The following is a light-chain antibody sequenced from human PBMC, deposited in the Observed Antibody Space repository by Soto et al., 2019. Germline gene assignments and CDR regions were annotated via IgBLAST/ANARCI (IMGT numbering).Light chain of an antibody. J-gene: IGKJ1*01. V-gene: IGKV4-1*01. CDR1: QSVLISINQKNY. CDR3: QQYYTTPPT. Sequence: DIVLTQSPDSVAVSLGERATINCKPSQSVLISINQKNYLAWYHQKPGQPPKLLIYWASIRESGVPTRFSGSGSGTNFTLTISSLQAEDAAVYYCQQYYTTPPTFGLGTKVEVK. CDR2: WAS.